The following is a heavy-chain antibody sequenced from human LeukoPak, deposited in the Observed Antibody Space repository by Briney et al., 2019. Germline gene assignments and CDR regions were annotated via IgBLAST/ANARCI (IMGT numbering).Heavy chain of an antibody. CDR2: INAGNGST. V-gene: IGHV1-3*01. J-gene: IGHJ6*02. D-gene: IGHD3-9*01. Sequence: ASVKVSCKASGYTFTSYAMHWVRQAPGQRLEWMGWINAGNGSTKYSQKFQGRVTITRDTSASTAYMELSSLRSEDTAVYYCARVPLTYYDILTGAYYGMDVWGQGTTVTVSS. CDR1: GYTFTSYA. CDR3: ARVPLTYYDILTGAYYGMDV.